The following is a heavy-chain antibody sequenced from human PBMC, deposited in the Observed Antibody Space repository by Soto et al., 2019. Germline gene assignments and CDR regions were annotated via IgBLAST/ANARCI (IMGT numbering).Heavy chain of an antibody. D-gene: IGHD6-13*01. J-gene: IGHJ6*02. CDR1: GGSVSSGSYY. CDR2: IYYSGST. Sequence: QVQLQESGPGLVKPSETLSLTCTVSGGSVSSGSYYWSWIRQPPGKGLEWIGYIYYSGSTNYNPSLKLRVTISVDRSKNRFSLKLSSVTAADTAVYYCARELARYAAAGNYCMDVWGQGTTVTVSS. V-gene: IGHV4-61*01. CDR3: ARELARYAAAGNYCMDV.